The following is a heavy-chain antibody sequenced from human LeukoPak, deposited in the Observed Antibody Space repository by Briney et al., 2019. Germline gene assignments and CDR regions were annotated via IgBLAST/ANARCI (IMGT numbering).Heavy chain of an antibody. D-gene: IGHD3-16*01. CDR1: GYTFTSYD. J-gene: IGHJ4*02. CDR3: ARVGGLRLTWGY. Sequence: ASVKVSCKASGYTFTSYDINWVRQATGQGLEWMGWMNPNSGNTGYAQKFQGRVTMTRKTSISTAYMELSSLRSEDTAVYYCARVGGLRLTWGYWGQGTLVTVSS. V-gene: IGHV1-8*01. CDR2: MNPNSGNT.